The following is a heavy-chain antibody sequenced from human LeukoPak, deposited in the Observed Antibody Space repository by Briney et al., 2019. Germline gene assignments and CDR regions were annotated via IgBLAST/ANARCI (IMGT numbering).Heavy chain of an antibody. CDR1: GGSFSGYY. J-gene: IGHJ4*02. CDR3: ARVTFADTAMVEYYFDY. Sequence: SEALSLTCAVYGGSFSGYYWSWIRQPPGKGLEWIGEINHSGSTNYNPSLKSRVTISVDTSKNQFSLKLSSVTAADTAVYYCARVTFADTAMVEYYFDYWGQGTLVTVSS. D-gene: IGHD5-18*01. V-gene: IGHV4-34*01. CDR2: INHSGST.